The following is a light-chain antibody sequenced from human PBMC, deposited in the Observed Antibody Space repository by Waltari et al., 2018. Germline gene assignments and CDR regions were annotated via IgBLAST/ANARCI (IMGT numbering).Light chain of an antibody. CDR1: SGDVGDYNY. CDR2: DVS. V-gene: IGLV2-11*01. CDR3: CSRAGSSVV. Sequence: QSALTQPRSVSGSPGQSVTISCTGTSGDVGDYNYLAWYQDQPGKAPRLTIYDVSERPSGVPDRFSASKSGNTASLTISGLQAEDEGSYHCCSRAGSSVVFGGGTKLTVL. J-gene: IGLJ2*01.